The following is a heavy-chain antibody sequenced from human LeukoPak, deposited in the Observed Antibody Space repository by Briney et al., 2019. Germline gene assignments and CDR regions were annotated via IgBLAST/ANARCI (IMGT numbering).Heavy chain of an antibody. D-gene: IGHD2-2*01. V-gene: IGHV4-39*07. Sequence: PSETLSLTCTVSGGSISSSSYYWGWIRQPPGKGLEWIGSIYYSGSTYYNPSLKSRVTISVDTSKNQFSLKLSSVTAADTAVYYCARDNPYAYCSSTSCPNWFDPWGQGTLVTVSS. CDR2: IYYSGST. CDR1: GGSISSSSYY. CDR3: ARDNPYAYCSSTSCPNWFDP. J-gene: IGHJ5*02.